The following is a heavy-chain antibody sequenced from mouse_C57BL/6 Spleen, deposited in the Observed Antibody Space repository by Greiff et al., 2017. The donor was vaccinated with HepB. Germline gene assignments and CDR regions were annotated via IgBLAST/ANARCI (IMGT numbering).Heavy chain of an antibody. CDR1: GYTFTDYY. Sequence: EVQLQQSGPVLVKPGASVKMSCKASGYTFTDYYMNWVKQSHGKSLEWIGVINPYNGGTSYNQKFKGKATLTVDKSSSTAYMELNSLTSEDSAVYYCARAGYGGYYAMDYWGQGTSVTVSS. CDR2: INPYNGGT. J-gene: IGHJ4*01. CDR3: ARAGYGGYYAMDY. D-gene: IGHD2-2*01. V-gene: IGHV1-19*01.